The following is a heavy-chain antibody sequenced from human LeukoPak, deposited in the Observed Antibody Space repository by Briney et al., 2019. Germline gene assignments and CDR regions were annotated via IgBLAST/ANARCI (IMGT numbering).Heavy chain of an antibody. J-gene: IGHJ4*02. Sequence: ASVKVSFNASGYTFTSYYMHCVRQAPGQGLEWMGIINPSGGSTSYAQKFQGRVTMTRNTSISTAYMELSSLRSVDTAVYYCARVSGRINSVLGYWGQGTLVTVSS. CDR2: INPSGGST. CDR3: ARVSGRINSVLGY. CDR1: GYTFTSYY. D-gene: IGHD2-8*01. V-gene: IGHV1-46*01.